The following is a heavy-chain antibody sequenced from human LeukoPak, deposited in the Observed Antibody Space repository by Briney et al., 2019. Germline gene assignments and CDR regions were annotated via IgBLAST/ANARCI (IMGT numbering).Heavy chain of an antibody. CDR2: ISSSSSTR. Sequence: PGGSLRLSCAASGFTFSSYSMNWVRQAPGKGLGWVSYISSSSSTRYYADSVKGRFTISRDNAKNSLYLQMNSLRDEDTAVYYCARAVRDCSSNSCLYLFDYWGQGTLVTVSS. J-gene: IGHJ4*02. D-gene: IGHD2-2*01. V-gene: IGHV3-48*02. CDR1: GFTFSSYS. CDR3: ARAVRDCSSNSCLYLFDY.